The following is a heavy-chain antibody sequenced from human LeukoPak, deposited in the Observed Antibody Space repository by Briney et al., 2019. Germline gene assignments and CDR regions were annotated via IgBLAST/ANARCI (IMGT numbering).Heavy chain of an antibody. Sequence: PGGSLRLSCAASGFTFSSYEMNWVRQAPGKGLEWVSYISSIGSTIYYADSVKGRFTISRDNAKNSLYLQMNSLRVEDTAVYYCARDLGATIFDFDYWGQGTLVTVSS. CDR3: ARDLGATIFDFDY. D-gene: IGHD1-26*01. J-gene: IGHJ4*02. V-gene: IGHV3-48*03. CDR2: ISSIGSTI. CDR1: GFTFSSYE.